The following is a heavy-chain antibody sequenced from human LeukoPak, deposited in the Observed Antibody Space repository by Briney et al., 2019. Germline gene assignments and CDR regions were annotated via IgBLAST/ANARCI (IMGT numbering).Heavy chain of an antibody. CDR1: GFTFSSYW. J-gene: IGHJ4*02. D-gene: IGHD3-10*01. CDR2: INNDGSTT. V-gene: IGHV3-74*01. Sequence: GGSLRLSCAASGFTFSSYWMHWVRQVPGKGLVWVSRINNDGSTTRYADSVKGRFTISRDNAKNTVYLQMNSLRAEDTAVYYCVRGGVTGSGTYYVLNWGQGTLITVCS. CDR3: VRGGVTGSGTYYVLN.